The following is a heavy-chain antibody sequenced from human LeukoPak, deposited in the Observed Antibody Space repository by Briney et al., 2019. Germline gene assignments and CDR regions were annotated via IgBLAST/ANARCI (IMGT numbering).Heavy chain of an antibody. Sequence: SETLSLTCAVYGGSFSGYYWSWIRQPPGKGLELIGEINHSGSTYYNPSLKSRVTISVDTSKNQFSLKLSSVTAADTAVYYCARGPGLAAAGNGRFFWFDPWGQGTLVTVSS. D-gene: IGHD6-13*01. V-gene: IGHV4-34*01. CDR3: ARGPGLAAAGNGRFFWFDP. J-gene: IGHJ5*02. CDR1: GGSFSGYY. CDR2: INHSGST.